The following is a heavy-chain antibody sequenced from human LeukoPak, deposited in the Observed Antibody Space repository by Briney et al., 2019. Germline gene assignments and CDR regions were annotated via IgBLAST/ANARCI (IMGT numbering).Heavy chain of an antibody. V-gene: IGHV3-21*01. CDR1: GFTFSSYS. J-gene: IGHJ3*02. CDR2: ISSSSSYT. CDR3: ARVLVGSSSVNDAFDI. D-gene: IGHD6-6*01. Sequence: PGGSLRLSCAASGFTFSSYSMNWVRQAPGKGLEGVSSISSSSSYTYYADSVKGRFTISRDNSKNTLYLQMNSLRAEDTAVYYCARVLVGSSSVNDAFDIWGQGTMVTVSS.